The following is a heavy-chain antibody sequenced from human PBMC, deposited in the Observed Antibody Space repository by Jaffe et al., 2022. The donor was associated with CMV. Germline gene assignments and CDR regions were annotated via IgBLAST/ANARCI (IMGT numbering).Heavy chain of an antibody. D-gene: IGHD3-16*01. CDR2: ISSSSSYI. J-gene: IGHJ3*02. V-gene: IGHV3-21*01. Sequence: EVQLVESGGGLVKPGGSLRLSCAASGFTFSSYSMNWVRQAPGKGLEWVSSISSSSSYIYYADSVKGRFTISRDNAKNSLYLQMNSLRAEDTAVYYCARDAYDLYAFDIWGQGTMVTVSS. CDR3: ARDAYDLYAFDI. CDR1: GFTFSSYS.